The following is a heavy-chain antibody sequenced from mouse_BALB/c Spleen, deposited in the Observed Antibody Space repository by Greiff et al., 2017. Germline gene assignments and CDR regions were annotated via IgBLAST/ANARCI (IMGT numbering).Heavy chain of an antibody. V-gene: IGHV14-3*02. CDR1: GFNIKDTY. J-gene: IGHJ4*01. D-gene: IGHD2-14*01. Sequence: LMESGAELVKPGASVKLSCTASGFNIKDTYMHWVKQRPEQGLEWIGRIDPANGNTKYDPKFQGKATITADTSSNTAYLQLSSLTSEDTAVYYCASYRYDEGYYAMDYWGQGTSVTVSS. CDR2: IDPANGNT. CDR3: ASYRYDEGYYAMDY.